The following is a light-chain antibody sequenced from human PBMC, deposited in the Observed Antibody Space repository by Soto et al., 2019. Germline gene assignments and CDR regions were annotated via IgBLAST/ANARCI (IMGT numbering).Light chain of an antibody. Sequence: ITQSPSTLSASVGDRVTITCRASQSISNWLAWYQQKPGQAPRLLIYDASTRATGFPARFSGSGSGTEFTLTISSLQSEDFAVYYCQQYNNWPLTFGGGTKVDIK. J-gene: IGKJ4*01. CDR1: QSISNW. CDR2: DAS. CDR3: QQYNNWPLT. V-gene: IGKV3D-15*01.